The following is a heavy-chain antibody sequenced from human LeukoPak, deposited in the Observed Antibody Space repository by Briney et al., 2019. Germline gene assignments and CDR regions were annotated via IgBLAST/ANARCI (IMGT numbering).Heavy chain of an antibody. CDR1: GFTFNTYS. D-gene: IGHD2-2*01. V-gene: IGHV3-21*06. CDR2: IDSSGGYM. J-gene: IGHJ4*02. Sequence: GGSLRLSCEASGFTFNTYSMNWARQAPGKGLEWVSSIDSSGGYMFYADSVKGRFIISRDNAKDSLYLQMNSLRVEDTAVYYCARDCSSSTRWVCDYRGQGTLVTVSS. CDR3: ARDCSSSTRWVCDY.